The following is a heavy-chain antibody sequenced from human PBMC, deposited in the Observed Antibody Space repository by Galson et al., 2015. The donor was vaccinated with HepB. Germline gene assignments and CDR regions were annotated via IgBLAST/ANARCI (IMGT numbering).Heavy chain of an antibody. V-gene: IGHV3-23*01. CDR1: EYTFSNYA. D-gene: IGHD3-10*01. CDR3: AKDLLYYGAGSADAFES. Sequence: SLRLSCAASEYTFSNYAVNWVRQTPGKGLEWVSTISPTGGTTFYADSVKGRFTISRDNSKNTLFLQMNSLRAEDTAVYYCAKDLLYYGAGSADAFESWGQGTMVAVSS. J-gene: IGHJ3*02. CDR2: ISPTGGTT.